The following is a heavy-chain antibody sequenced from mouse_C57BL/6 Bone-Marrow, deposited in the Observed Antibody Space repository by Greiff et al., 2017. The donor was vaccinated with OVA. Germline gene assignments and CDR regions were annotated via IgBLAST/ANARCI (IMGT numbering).Heavy chain of an antibody. CDR3: ARHGYDYDWYFDV. V-gene: IGHV2-6-1*01. CDR2: IWSDRST. CDR1: GFSLTSYG. J-gene: IGHJ1*03. D-gene: IGHD2-4*01. Sequence: QVQLKESGPGLVAPSQSLSITCTVSGFSLTSYGVHWVRQPPGKGLEWLVVIWSDRSTTYNSALKSRLSISKDNSKSQVFLKMNSLQTDDTAMYYCARHGYDYDWYFDVWGTGTTVTVSS.